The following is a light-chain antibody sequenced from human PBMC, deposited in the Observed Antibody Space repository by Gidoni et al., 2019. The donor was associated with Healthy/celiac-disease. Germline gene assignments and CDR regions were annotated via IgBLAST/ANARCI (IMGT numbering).Light chain of an antibody. CDR3: CSYAGSYTYVV. Sequence: QSALTKPRSVSGSPGQSVTISCTGTSSDVGGYNYVSCYQQHPCKAPKLMIYDVSKRPSGVPDRFSGSKSGNTASLTISGLQAEDEAEYYCCSYAGSYTYVVFGGGTKLTVL. CDR2: DVS. J-gene: IGLJ2*01. V-gene: IGLV2-11*01. CDR1: SSDVGGYNY.